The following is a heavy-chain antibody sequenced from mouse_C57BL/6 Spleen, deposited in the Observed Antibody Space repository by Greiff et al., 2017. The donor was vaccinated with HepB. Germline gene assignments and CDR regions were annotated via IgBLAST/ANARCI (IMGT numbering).Heavy chain of an antibody. V-gene: IGHV1-53*01. CDR3: ARCNAYDAWYFDV. J-gene: IGHJ1*03. CDR1: GYTFTSYW. D-gene: IGHD2-2*01. CDR2: INPSNVGT. Sequence: QVQLQQSGTELVKPGASVKLSCKASGYTFTSYWMHWVKQRPGQGLEWIGNINPSNVGTNSNEKFKIKATLTVDKSASTAYMQLSSLTSEESAVFYCARCNAYDAWYFDVWGKGTTVTVSS.